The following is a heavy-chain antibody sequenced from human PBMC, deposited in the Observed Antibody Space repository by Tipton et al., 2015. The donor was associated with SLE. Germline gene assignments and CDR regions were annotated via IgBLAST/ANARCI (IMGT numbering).Heavy chain of an antibody. J-gene: IGHJ3*02. CDR1: GGSISSHY. V-gene: IGHV4-59*11. CDR3: ARDGARAFDI. D-gene: IGHD3-16*01. CDR2: IYYSGSI. Sequence: TLSLTCTVSGGSISSHYWSWIRQPPGKGLEWIGYIYYSGSISYNPSLKSRVTISVDTSKNQFSLKLSSVTAADTAVYYCARDGARAFDIWGQGTMVTVSS.